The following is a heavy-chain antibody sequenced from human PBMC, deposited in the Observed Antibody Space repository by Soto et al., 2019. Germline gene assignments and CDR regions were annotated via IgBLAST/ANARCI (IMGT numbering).Heavy chain of an antibody. J-gene: IGHJ6*02. D-gene: IGHD3-10*01. CDR3: AHRPSLLWFGEGDV. CDR2: IYWDDDK. V-gene: IGHV2-5*02. CDR1: GFSLSTSGVG. Sequence: QITLKESGPTLVKPTQTLTLTCTFSGFSLSTSGVGVGWIRQPPGKALEWLALIYWDDDKRYSPSLKSRLTITKDTYKNQVVLTMTNMDPVDTATYYCAHRPSLLWFGEGDVWGQGTTVTVSS.